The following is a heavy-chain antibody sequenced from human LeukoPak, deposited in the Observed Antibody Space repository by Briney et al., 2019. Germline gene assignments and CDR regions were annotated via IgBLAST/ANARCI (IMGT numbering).Heavy chain of an antibody. V-gene: IGHV3-23*01. CDR2: ISGSGGSK. D-gene: IGHD2-21*02. J-gene: IGHJ4*02. CDR3: AKGDTVAVTAYYFDY. Sequence: PGGSLRLSCAASGFSFNSYAMTWVRQAPGKGLEWVSIISGSGGSKNYADSVKGRFTISRDNSKNTVYLQMNSLRTEDTAIYYCAKGDTVAVTAYYFDYWGQGTLVTVSS. CDR1: GFSFNSYA.